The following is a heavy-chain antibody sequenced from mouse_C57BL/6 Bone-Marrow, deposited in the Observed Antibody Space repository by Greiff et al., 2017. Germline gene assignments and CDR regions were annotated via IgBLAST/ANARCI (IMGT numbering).Heavy chain of an antibody. D-gene: IGHD1-1*01. CDR1: GFTFSSYT. CDR3: ARQVSTVVATKYFDV. Sequence: EVKVVESGGGLVKPGGSLKLSCAASGFTFSSYTMSWVRQTPEKRLQWVAAISGGGGNTYYPDSVKGRFTISRDNDKNILYLQMSSLRSEDTALYDCARQVSTVVATKYFDVWGTGTTVTVSS. V-gene: IGHV5-9*01. J-gene: IGHJ1*03. CDR2: ISGGGGNT.